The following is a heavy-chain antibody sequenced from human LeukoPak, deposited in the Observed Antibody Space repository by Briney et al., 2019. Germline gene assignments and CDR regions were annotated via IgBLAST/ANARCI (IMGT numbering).Heavy chain of an antibody. CDR1: GFTVSSNY. J-gene: IGHJ1*01. D-gene: IGHD3-22*01. V-gene: IGHV3-53*01. CDR3: AGGDYYDSSGYYSEYFQH. Sequence: GGSLRLSCAASGFTVSSNYMSWVRQAPGKGLEWVSVIYSGGSTYYADSVKGRFTISRDNSKNTLYLQMNSLRAEDTAVYYCAGGDYYDSSGYYSEYFQHWGQGTLVTVSS. CDR2: IYSGGST.